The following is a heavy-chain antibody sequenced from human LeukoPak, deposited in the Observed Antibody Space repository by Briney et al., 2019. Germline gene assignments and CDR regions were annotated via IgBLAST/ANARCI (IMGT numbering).Heavy chain of an antibody. J-gene: IGHJ4*02. CDR1: GFTFSGYP. CDR3: ATLGYCSGGSCPHFDY. D-gene: IGHD2-15*01. Sequence: PGKSLRLSCAASGFTFSGYPIHWVRQAPGKGLEWVAVISYDGSNKYYADSVKGRFTISRDNSKNTLYLQMNSLRAEDTAVYYCATLGYCSGGSCPHFDYWGQGTLVTVSS. V-gene: IGHV3-30-3*01. CDR2: ISYDGSNK.